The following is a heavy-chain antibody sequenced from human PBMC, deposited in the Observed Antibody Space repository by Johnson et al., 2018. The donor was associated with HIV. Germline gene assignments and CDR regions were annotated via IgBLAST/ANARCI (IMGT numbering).Heavy chain of an antibody. CDR2: IRYDGSTK. Sequence: QMQLVESGGGVVQPGGSLRLSCAASGFTFSSYGMHWVRQAPGKGLEWVAFIRYDGSTKYYADSVKGRFTISRDNSKNTLYLQMNSLRAEDTAVYYCAKDLEEGQQWLIGAFDIWGQGTMVTVSS. D-gene: IGHD6-19*01. J-gene: IGHJ3*02. V-gene: IGHV3-30*02. CDR1: GFTFSSYG. CDR3: AKDLEEGQQWLIGAFDI.